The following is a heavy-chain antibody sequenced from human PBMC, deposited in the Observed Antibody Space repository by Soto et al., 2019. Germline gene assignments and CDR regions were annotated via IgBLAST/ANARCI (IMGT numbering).Heavy chain of an antibody. D-gene: IGHD3-9*01. CDR3: AKETGAHGGFDY. J-gene: IGHJ4*02. CDR1: GFTFSNYA. V-gene: IGHV3-30*18. Sequence: GGSLRLSCAVSGFTFSNYAMHWVRQAPGKGLEWVAVISKDGSNKYYGDFVKGRFTISRASSKNTLYLQMNSLREADTAVYYCAKETGAHGGFDYWGQGTLVTLSS. CDR2: ISKDGSNK.